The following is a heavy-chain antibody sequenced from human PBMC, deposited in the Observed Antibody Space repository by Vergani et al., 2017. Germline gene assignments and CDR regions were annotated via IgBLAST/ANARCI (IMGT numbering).Heavy chain of an antibody. D-gene: IGHD3-10*01. CDR2: INHSGST. V-gene: IGHV4-34*01. CDR3: ARAGSYWYFDL. J-gene: IGHJ2*01. CDR1: RGSFSGYY. Sequence: QVQLQQWGAGLLKPSETLSLTCAVYRGSFSGYYWCWIRQPPGTGVGWVGEINHSGSTSINPSPKSRVTISVATSKNPFSLKLSSVTAADTAVYYCARAGSYWYFDLWGRGTLVTVSS.